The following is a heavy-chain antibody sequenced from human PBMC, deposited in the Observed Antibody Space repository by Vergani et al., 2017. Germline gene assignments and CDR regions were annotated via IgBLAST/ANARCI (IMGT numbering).Heavy chain of an antibody. CDR1: GGPINSHNYY. J-gene: IGHJ4*02. V-gene: IGHV4-61*02. CDR2: IHTSGST. D-gene: IGHD2-15*01. Sequence: QEQLQESCPGLVKPSQTLSLTRTVSGGPINSHNYYWSWIRQPAGNGLDGIGRIHTSGSTNYNPYPKSRVNISEDKSKNQFSLNLTSVTAASTAVYFCARGSCLGGSCYKPRFDYWGQGILVTVSS. CDR3: ARGSCLGGSCYKPRFDY.